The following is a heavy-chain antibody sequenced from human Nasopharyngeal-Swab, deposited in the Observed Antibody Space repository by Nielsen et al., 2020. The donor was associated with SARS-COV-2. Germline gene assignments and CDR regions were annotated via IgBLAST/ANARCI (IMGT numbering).Heavy chain of an antibody. Sequence: GGSLRLSCAASGLGFSNYEMNWVRQAPGKGLEWISYISTTTATIYYADSVKGRFTISRDNAKNSLYLQMNSLRAEDTAVYYCARDLGNIVATIGFDYWGQGTLVTVSS. CDR3: ARDLGNIVATIGFDY. CDR1: GLGFSNYE. CDR2: ISTTTATI. V-gene: IGHV3-48*03. D-gene: IGHD5-12*01. J-gene: IGHJ4*02.